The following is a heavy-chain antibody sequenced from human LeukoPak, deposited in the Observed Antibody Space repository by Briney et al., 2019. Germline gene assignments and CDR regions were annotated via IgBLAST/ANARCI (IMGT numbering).Heavy chain of an antibody. CDR1: GGSVSSGSYY. J-gene: IGHJ4*02. CDR3: ARHGGSYTFDF. Sequence: SETLSLTCTVSGGSVSSGSYYWSWIRQPPGKGLELIGYMYDSGSTNYNPSLKSRVTISVDTSKNQFSLRLTSVTAADTAVYYCARHGGSYTFDFWGQGVLVTVSS. V-gene: IGHV4-61*01. CDR2: MYDSGST. D-gene: IGHD1-26*01.